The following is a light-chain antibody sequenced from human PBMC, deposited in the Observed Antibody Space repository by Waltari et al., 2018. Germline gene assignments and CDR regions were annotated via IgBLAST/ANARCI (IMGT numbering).Light chain of an antibody. CDR3: QHYHSWPST. CDR2: YAS. J-gene: IGKJ5*01. V-gene: IGKV3-15*01. CDR1: QNIGSH. Sequence: IVMTQSPAPLPVSPGGRVTLACRASQNIGSHVAWYQQKPGQAPRLLSFYASTRATGIPARFGGSGSGTEFTLTISSRQSEDSAIYYCQHYHSWPSTFGQGTRLEIK.